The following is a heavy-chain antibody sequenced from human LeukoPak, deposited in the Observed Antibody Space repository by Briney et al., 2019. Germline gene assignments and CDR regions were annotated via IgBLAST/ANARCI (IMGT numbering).Heavy chain of an antibody. CDR1: GGSISSGSYY. V-gene: IGHV4-61*02. Sequence: SQTLSLTCTVSGGSISSGSYYWSWIRQPAGKGLEWTGRIYTSGSTNYNPSLKSRVTISVDTSKNQFSLKLSSVTAADTAVYYCARALVGATGAFDIWGQGTMVTVSS. J-gene: IGHJ3*02. CDR2: IYTSGST. D-gene: IGHD1-26*01. CDR3: ARALVGATGAFDI.